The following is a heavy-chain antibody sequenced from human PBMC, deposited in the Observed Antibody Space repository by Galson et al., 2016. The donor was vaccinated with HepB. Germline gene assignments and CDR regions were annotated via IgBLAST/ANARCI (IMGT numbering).Heavy chain of an antibody. V-gene: IGHV3-53*01. J-gene: IGHJ4*02. CDR1: GFSVSNNY. CDR2: IYSGDYT. D-gene: IGHD3-3*01. Sequence: SLRLSCAPSGFSVSNNYMNWVRQAPGKGLEWVSVIYSGDYTYYADSVKGRFTISRDISKNTLYLRMNSLRAEDTAVYYCAKGDDFWSGYYGGLWGQGTLVTVSS. CDR3: AKGDDFWSGYYGGL.